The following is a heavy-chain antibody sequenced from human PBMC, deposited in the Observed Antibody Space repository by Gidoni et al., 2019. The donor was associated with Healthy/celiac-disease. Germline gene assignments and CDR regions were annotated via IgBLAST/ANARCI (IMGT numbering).Heavy chain of an antibody. Sequence: QVQLQQWGAGLLKPSETLSLTCAVYGGSFSGYYWSWIRQPPGKGLEWIGEINHSGSTNYNPSLKSRVTISVDTSKNQFSLKLSSVTAADTAVYYCARARLQWLPQNHYPRPNAFDIWGQGTMVTVSS. CDR2: INHSGST. V-gene: IGHV4-34*01. CDR1: GGSFSGYY. D-gene: IGHD3-22*01. CDR3: ARARLQWLPQNHYPRPNAFDI. J-gene: IGHJ3*02.